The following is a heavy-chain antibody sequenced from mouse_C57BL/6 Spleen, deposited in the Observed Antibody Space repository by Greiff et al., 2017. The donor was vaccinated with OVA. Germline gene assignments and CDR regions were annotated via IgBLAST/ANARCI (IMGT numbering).Heavy chain of an antibody. CDR2: IYPGDGDT. J-gene: IGHJ2*01. CDR3: AREESGRYYFDY. V-gene: IGHV1-82*01. CDR1: GYAFSSSW. Sequence: VKLQESGPELVKPGASVKISCKASGYAFSSSWMNWVKQRPGKGLEWIGRIYPGDGDTNYNGKFKGKATLTADKSSSTAYMQLSSLTAEDSAVYFCAREESGRYYFDYRGQGTTLTVSS.